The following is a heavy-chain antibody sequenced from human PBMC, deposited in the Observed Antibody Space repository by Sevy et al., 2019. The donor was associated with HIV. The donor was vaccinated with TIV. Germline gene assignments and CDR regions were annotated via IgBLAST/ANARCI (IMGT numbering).Heavy chain of an antibody. J-gene: IGHJ4*02. CDR1: GFTFSNYA. CDR2: ISGSGDNT. CDR3: AKDSHDYGDFYFNY. Sequence: GGSLRLTCAASGFTFSNYAMNWVRQTPGKGLEWVSSISGSGDNTYYAESVKGRFTISRFKAKNTLYLQMNNLRAEDMAVYYCAKDSHDYGDFYFNYWGQGTLVTVSS. V-gene: IGHV3-23*01. D-gene: IGHD4-17*01.